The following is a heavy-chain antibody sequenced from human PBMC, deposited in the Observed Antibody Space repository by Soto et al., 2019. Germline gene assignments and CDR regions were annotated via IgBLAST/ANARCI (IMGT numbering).Heavy chain of an antibody. CDR2: ISTDSGYT. J-gene: IGHJ6*02. V-gene: IGHV1-18*01. Sequence: QIQLVQSGGEVERPGASVTVSCEASGYIFTTYGLSWVRQTPAHGLEWMGWISTDSGYTQYSQFLHGRVTMTRDTSTNTGYMELRDLTSHDTAIYYCARDRPPASLYGMVASGQGTAVTVSS. CDR3: ARDRPPASLYGMVA. CDR1: GYIFTTYG.